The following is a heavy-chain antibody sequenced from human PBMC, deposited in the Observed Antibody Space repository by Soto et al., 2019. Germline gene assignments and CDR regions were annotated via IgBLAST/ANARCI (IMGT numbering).Heavy chain of an antibody. CDR1: GFTFTSYA. CDR3: AKGSYYDSSGYFDY. J-gene: IGHJ4*02. Sequence: GGSLRLSCAASGFTFTSYAMGWVRQAPGKGLEWVSTISGSGASTYYAGSVKGRFTISRDNSKNTLYLQVNSLRAEDKAVYYCAKGSYYDSSGYFDYWGQGTLVTVSS. D-gene: IGHD3-22*01. V-gene: IGHV3-23*01. CDR2: ISGSGAST.